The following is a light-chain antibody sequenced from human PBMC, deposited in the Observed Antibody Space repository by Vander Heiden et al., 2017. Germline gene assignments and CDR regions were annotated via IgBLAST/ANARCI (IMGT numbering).Light chain of an antibody. CDR3: MQALQTRPFT. CDR2: LGS. CDR1: QSLLHSNGYNY. J-gene: IGKJ3*01. V-gene: IGKV2-28*01. Sequence: EIVMTQSPLSLPVTPGEPASISCRSSQSLLHSNGYNYLNWYLQKPGQSPQLLIYLGSNRASGVPDRFSGSGSGTDFTLKISRVEAEDVGVYYCMQALQTRPFTFGHGTKVDIK.